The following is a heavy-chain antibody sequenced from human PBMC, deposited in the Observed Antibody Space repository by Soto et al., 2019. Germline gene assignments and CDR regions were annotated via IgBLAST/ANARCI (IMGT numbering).Heavy chain of an antibody. CDR3: ARTGSIGLFDY. CDR2: ISPYNGNT. V-gene: IGHV1-18*01. D-gene: IGHD1-1*01. Sequence: GASVKVSCKASGGTFSSYAISWVRQAPGQGFEWMGWISPYNGNTNYAQKLQGRVTMTTETSTTTTYMELRSLRSDDTAVYYCARTGSIGLFDYWGQGTVVTVSS. CDR1: GGTFSSYA. J-gene: IGHJ4*02.